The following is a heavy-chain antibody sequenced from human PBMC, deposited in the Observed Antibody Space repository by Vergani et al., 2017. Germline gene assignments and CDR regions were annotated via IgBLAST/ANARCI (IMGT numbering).Heavy chain of an antibody. Sequence: QVQPQESGPGLVRPSGTLSLTCTVSGGSLSGYYWGWIRQPPGKGLEWIGRIYHSGSTYYNPSLKSRVTISVDTSKNQFSLKLSSVTAADTAVYYCARGRGYSYAHNWFDPWGQGTLVTVSS. D-gene: IGHD5-18*01. J-gene: IGHJ5*02. CDR2: IYHSGST. CDR3: ARGRGYSYAHNWFDP. V-gene: IGHV4-38-2*02. CDR1: GGSLSGYY.